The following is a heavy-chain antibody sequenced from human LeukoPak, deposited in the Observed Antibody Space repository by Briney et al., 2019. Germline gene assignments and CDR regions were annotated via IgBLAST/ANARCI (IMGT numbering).Heavy chain of an antibody. V-gene: IGHV4-34*01. Sequence: SETLSLTCAVYGGSFSGYYWSWIRQPPGKGLEWIGEINHSGSTNYNPSLKSRVTISVDTSKNRFSLKLSSVTAADTAVYYCARGLSAIVYWGQGTLVTVSS. CDR2: INHSGST. CDR3: ARGLSAIVY. J-gene: IGHJ4*02. D-gene: IGHD2-15*01. CDR1: GGSFSGYY.